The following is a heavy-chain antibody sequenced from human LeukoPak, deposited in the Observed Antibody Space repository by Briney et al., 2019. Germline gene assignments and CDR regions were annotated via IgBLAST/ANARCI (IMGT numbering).Heavy chain of an antibody. CDR1: GGSISSGGYY. CDR2: IYYSGST. V-gene: IGHV4-31*03. J-gene: IGHJ5*02. D-gene: IGHD2-15*01. CDR3: AGEGGPYSGFDP. Sequence: SETLSLTCTVSGGSISSGGYYWSWIRQHPGKGLEWIGYIYYSGSTYYNPSLKSRGTISVDTSKNQFSLKLSSVTAADTAVYYCAGEGGPYSGFDPWGQGTLVTVSS.